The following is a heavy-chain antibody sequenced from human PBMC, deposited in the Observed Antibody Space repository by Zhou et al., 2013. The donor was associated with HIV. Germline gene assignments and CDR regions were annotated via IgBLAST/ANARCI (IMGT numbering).Heavy chain of an antibody. V-gene: IGHV1-18*01. D-gene: IGHD6-25*01. J-gene: IGHJ6*03. CDR2: ISSYRGHT. Sequence: QVQLVQSGGEVKRPGASVKVSCKASGYTLTGFGLSWVRQAPGKGLEWVGWISSYRGHTNYAQKLQGRVSVTTDTSTNTAYMELRSLRFDDTAVYYCARALSARWGGGGFYYMDVWGKGTPVTVS. CDR1: GYTLTGFG. CDR3: ARALSARWGGGGFYYMDV.